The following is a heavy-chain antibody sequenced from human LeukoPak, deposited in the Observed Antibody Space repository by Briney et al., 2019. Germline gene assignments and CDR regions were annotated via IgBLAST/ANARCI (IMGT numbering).Heavy chain of an antibody. CDR3: ARVHFSGYYDSKGAFDI. D-gene: IGHD3-22*01. Sequence: GGSLRLSCAAPGFTFSSYSMNWVRQAPGKGLEWVSSISSSSSYIYYADAVKGRFTISRDNAKNSLYLQMNSLRAEDTAVYYCARVHFSGYYDSKGAFDIWGQGTMVTVSS. CDR1: GFTFSSYS. J-gene: IGHJ3*02. V-gene: IGHV3-21*01. CDR2: ISSSSSYI.